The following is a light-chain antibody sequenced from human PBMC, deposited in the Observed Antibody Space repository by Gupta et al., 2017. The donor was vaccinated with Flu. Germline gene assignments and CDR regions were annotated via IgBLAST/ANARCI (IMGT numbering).Light chain of an antibody. Sequence: DIVMTQSPLSLPVTPGEPASISCRASQSLLHSNGYNYLDWYLQKPGQCPQLLIYLVSNRSSGVPDRLSGSRSCGDFRLRIIRMVAQDVGVTYCRQALAAPCTFGQGIKLEIK. V-gene: IGKV2-28*01. CDR3: RQALAAPCT. CDR2: LVS. CDR1: QSLLHSNGYNY. J-gene: IGKJ2*02.